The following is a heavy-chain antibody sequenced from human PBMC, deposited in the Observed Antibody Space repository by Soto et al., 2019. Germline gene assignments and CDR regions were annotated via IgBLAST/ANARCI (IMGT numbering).Heavy chain of an antibody. D-gene: IGHD5-18*01. J-gene: IGHJ5*02. V-gene: IGHV4-30-4*01. CDR2: ISYSGTT. CDR3: ARGRGYSYGLDP. Sequence: SETLSLTCTVSGDSISRNNHYWGWFRQPPGEGLEWIGFISYSGTTSYSPSLKSRVAISLDTSKNQFSLSLSSVTAADTAVYYCARGRGYSYGLDPWGQGTLVTVS. CDR1: GDSISRNNHY.